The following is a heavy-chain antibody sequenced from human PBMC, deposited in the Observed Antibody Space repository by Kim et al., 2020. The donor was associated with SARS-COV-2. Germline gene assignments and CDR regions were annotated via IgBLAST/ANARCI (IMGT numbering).Heavy chain of an antibody. D-gene: IGHD3-10*01. V-gene: IGHV3-23*03. J-gene: IGHJ1*01. Sequence: GGSLRLSCAGSGFTFSNYAITWVRQAPGKGLEWVSLIYSGGSGKYYADSVKGRFTISRDDSQNTVYLQMNSLRADDTAVYYCTKGPGCAGSLFPHWGQGTLFSVSS. CDR1: GFTFSNYA. CDR2: IYSGGSGK. CDR3: TKGPGCAGSLFPH.